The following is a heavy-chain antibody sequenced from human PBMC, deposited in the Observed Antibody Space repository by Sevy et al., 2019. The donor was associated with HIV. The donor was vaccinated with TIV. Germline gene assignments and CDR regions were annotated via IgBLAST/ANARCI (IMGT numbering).Heavy chain of an antibody. V-gene: IGHV3-48*02. CDR2: ISRSGTTR. D-gene: IGHD2-15*01. CDR1: GFTFSDYS. CDR3: ARDATASYSPVS. J-gene: IGHJ4*02. Sequence: GGSLRLSCAASGFTFSDYSLNWVRQAPGKGLEWVSYISRSGTTRHYADSLRGRFTISRDDAKNSLYLQMSSLRDEDTAVYYCARDATASYSPVSWGQGTLVTVSS.